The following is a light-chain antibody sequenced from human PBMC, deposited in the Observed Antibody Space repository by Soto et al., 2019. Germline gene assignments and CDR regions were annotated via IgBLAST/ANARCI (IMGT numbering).Light chain of an antibody. CDR3: QQYNSYPWT. V-gene: IGKV1-5*01. Sequence: DIQMTQSPSTLSASVGDRVTITCRASQSISSWVAWYQQKPGKAPKLLIYAASSLQSGVPSRFSGSGSGTEFRLTISSLQPDDFATYYCQQYNSYPWTVGQGTKVEIK. CDR1: QSISSW. J-gene: IGKJ1*01. CDR2: AAS.